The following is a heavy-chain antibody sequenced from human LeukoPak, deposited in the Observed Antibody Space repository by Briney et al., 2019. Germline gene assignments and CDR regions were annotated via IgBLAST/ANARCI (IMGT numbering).Heavy chain of an antibody. Sequence: SETLSLTRTVSGGLITTTTCYWGWIRQSPGKGLEWIASIYYRGDTYYNASLESRVSISIDTSKNQFSLKLNSMNAADTAVYFCARQPVVNRGAVASNFDSWDQGTLVTVSA. CDR2: IYYRGDT. D-gene: IGHD6-19*01. V-gene: IGHV4-39*01. CDR3: ARQPVVNRGAVASNFDS. CDR1: GGLITTTTCY. J-gene: IGHJ4*02.